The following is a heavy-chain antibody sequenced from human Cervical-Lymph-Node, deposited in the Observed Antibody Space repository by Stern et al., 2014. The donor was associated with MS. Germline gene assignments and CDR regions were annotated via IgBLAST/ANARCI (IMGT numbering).Heavy chain of an antibody. Sequence: EQLVESGGGVVQPGRSLRLSCEASGFTFSSYGMNWVRQAPGKGLEWVALRRMDGSNKYYADYVKGRFTISRDNSKNTLYLQMNSLRAEDTAVYYCAYCGGDCFAPFDYWGQGTLVTLSS. D-gene: IGHD2-21*02. CDR2: RRMDGSNK. CDR1: GFTFSSYG. J-gene: IGHJ4*02. V-gene: IGHV3-33*01. CDR3: AYCGGDCFAPFDY.